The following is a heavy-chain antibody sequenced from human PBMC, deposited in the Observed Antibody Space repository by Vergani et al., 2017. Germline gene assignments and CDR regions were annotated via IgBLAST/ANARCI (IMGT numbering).Heavy chain of an antibody. CDR3: ARDQKYYYYGMDV. V-gene: IGHV3-48*01. CDR1: GFTFSSYS. Sequence: EVQLVESGGGLVQPGGSLRLSCAASGFTFSSYSMNWVRQAPGKGLEWVSYISSSSSTIYYADSVKGRLTISRDNAKNSLYLQMNSLRAEDTAVYYCARDQKYYYYGMDVWGQGTTVTVSS. CDR2: ISSSSSTI. J-gene: IGHJ6*02.